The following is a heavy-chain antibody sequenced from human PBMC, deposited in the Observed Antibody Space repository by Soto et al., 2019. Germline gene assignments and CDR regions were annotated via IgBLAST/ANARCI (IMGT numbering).Heavy chain of an antibody. Sequence: ASVKVSCXASGYTFTSHGISWVRQAPGQGLEWMGWISAYNGNTNYAQKLQGRVTMTTDTSTSTAYMELRCLRSDDTAVYYCASWFRGGMDVWGKGTTVTVSS. V-gene: IGHV1-18*01. CDR1: GYTFTSHG. CDR3: ASWFRGGMDV. D-gene: IGHD3-10*01. J-gene: IGHJ6*03. CDR2: ISAYNGNT.